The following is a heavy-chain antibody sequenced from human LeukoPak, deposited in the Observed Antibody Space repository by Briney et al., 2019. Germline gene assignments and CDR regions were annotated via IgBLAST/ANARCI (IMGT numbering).Heavy chain of an antibody. J-gene: IGHJ4*02. V-gene: IGHV3-23*01. CDR3: VTFLYYDNSGSRQKYYFDY. CDR1: GFTFRSYA. CDR2: ISGSGGST. D-gene: IGHD3-22*01. Sequence: GGSLRLSCAASGFTFRSYAMSWVRQAPGKGLEWVSGISGSGGSTSYADSVEGRFTISRDNSKNTLYLQMNSLRAEDTAVYYCVTFLYYDNSGSRQKYYFDYWGQGTLVTVSS.